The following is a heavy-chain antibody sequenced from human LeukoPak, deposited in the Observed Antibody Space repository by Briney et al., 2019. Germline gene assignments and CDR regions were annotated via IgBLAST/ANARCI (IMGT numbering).Heavy chain of an antibody. Sequence: PSETLTLTCTVSGGSISNYYWSWLRQPPGKGLEWIGYIYYTGSTNYNPSLKNRVTVSLDTSKNQFSLKLSSVTAADTAVYYCARDSNIAAAGTLNDAFDIWGQGTMVTVSS. CDR2: IYYTGST. V-gene: IGHV4-59*12. CDR1: GGSISNYY. CDR3: ARDSNIAAAGTLNDAFDI. D-gene: IGHD6-13*01. J-gene: IGHJ3*02.